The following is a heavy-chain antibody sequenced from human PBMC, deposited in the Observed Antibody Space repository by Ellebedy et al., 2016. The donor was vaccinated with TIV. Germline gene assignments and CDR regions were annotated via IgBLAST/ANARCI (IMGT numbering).Heavy chain of an antibody. Sequence: SQTLSLTXXVYGGSFSGYYWSWIRQPPGKGLEWIGEINHSGSTKYNPSLKSRVTISVDTSKNQFSLKLSSVTAADTAVFYCARGRGTGRYYDSSGYRAFYFDYWGQGTLVTVSS. CDR1: GGSFSGYY. CDR2: INHSGST. D-gene: IGHD3-22*01. CDR3: ARGRGTGRYYDSSGYRAFYFDY. J-gene: IGHJ4*02. V-gene: IGHV4-34*01.